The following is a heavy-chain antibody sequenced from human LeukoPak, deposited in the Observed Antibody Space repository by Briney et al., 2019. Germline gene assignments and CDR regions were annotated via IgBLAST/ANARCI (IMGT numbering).Heavy chain of an antibody. V-gene: IGHV1-46*01. Sequence: ASVKVSCKASGYTFINHWMHWVRQAPGQGLEWVGLINPTGTRTLYAQKFQGRVTISTHTSISTAYMELSSLRSEDTAVYYCAREGLDFWGQGTLVTVSS. CDR3: AREGLDF. CDR2: INPTGTRT. J-gene: IGHJ4*02. CDR1: GYTFINHW.